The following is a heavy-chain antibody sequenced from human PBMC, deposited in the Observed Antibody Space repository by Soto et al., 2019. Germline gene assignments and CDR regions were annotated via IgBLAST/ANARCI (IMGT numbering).Heavy chain of an antibody. CDR2: VSAGGGMK. Sequence: DVQLLESGGDLVQPGGSLRLSCTASGFILSSYAMSWVRQAPGKGLEWVSSVSAGGGMKYNSDSVMGRFTISRDNSNNALILQMNSLRIEDTALYYCARGDRGGSGSPASYYYAGLDVWGQGTTVTVS. D-gene: IGHD3-10*01. V-gene: IGHV3-23*01. CDR3: ARGDRGGSGSPASYYYAGLDV. J-gene: IGHJ6*02. CDR1: GFILSSYA.